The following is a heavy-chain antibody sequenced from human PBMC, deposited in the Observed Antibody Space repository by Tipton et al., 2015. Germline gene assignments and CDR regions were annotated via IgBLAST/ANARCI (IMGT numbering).Heavy chain of an antibody. CDR2: ISSTSSYI. CDR1: GFTFSSYR. Sequence: SLRLSCAASGFTFSSYRMNWVRQAPGKGLEWVSSISSTSSYIYYADSVKGRFTISRDNAKNSLYLQMDSLRAEDTAVYYCARDLAYYGMDVWGQGTTVTVSS. CDR3: ARDLAYYGMDV. J-gene: IGHJ6*02. V-gene: IGHV3-21*01.